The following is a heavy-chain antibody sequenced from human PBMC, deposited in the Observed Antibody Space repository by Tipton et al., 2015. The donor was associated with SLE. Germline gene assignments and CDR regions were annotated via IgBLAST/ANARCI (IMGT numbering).Heavy chain of an antibody. J-gene: IGHJ4*02. CDR3: ARMLVRLSDYDSLFDY. V-gene: IGHV4-59*01. CDR2: IHYSGST. Sequence: TLSLTCAVYGGSLSGYYWSWIRQPPGKGLEWIGYIHYSGSTNYNPSLKSRLTMSVNTSKNQFSLKLSSVTAADTAVYYCARMLVRLSDYDSLFDYWGQGTLVTVSS. D-gene: IGHD5-12*01. CDR1: GGSLSGYY.